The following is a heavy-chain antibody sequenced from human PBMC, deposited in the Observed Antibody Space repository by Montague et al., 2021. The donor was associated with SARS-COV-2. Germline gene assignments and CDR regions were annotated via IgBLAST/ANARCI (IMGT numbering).Heavy chain of an antibody. Sequence: SETLSLTCTVSGGSISNINYYWGWLRQPPGKGLEWVGSMDYVGNPFYXXXVGSRVAISLDTSKSQLSLRLRSVTTTDTAVFYCVRGRRATVFPFSPGAFDFWGQGTTVTVSS. CDR1: GGSISNINYY. V-gene: IGHV4-39*01. D-gene: IGHD1-1*01. CDR3: VRGRRATVFPFSPGAFDF. CDR2: MDYVGNP. J-gene: IGHJ3*01.